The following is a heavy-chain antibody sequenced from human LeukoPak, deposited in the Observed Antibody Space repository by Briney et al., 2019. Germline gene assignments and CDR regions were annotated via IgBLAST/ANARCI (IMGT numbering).Heavy chain of an antibody. CDR1: GFTFSSYG. CDR3: ARESYSYPYYYYYYMDV. Sequence: GGSLRLSCAASGFTFSSYGMNWVRQAPGKGLEWVSSISSSSSYIYYADSVKGRFTISRDNAKNSLYLQMNSLRAEDTAVYYCARESYSYPYYYYYYMDVWGKGTTVTVSS. J-gene: IGHJ6*03. D-gene: IGHD5-18*01. CDR2: ISSSSSYI. V-gene: IGHV3-21*01.